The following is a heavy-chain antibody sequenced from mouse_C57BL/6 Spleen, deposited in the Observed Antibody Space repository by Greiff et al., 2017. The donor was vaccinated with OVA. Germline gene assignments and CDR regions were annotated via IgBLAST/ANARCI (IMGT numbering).Heavy chain of an antibody. V-gene: IGHV1-42*01. CDR2: INPSTGGT. CDR3: ARSYAWFAY. D-gene: IGHD2-12*01. Sequence: VQLQQSGPELVKPGASVKISCKASGYSFTGYYMNWVKQSPGKSLEWIGEINPSTGGTTYNQKFKAKATLTVDKSSSTAYMQLKSLTSEDSAVYYCARSYAWFAYWGQGTLVTVSA. CDR1: GYSFTGYY. J-gene: IGHJ3*01.